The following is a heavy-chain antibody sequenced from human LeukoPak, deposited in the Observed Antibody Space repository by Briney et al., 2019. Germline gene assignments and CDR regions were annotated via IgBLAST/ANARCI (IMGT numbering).Heavy chain of an antibody. J-gene: IGHJ6*03. CDR2: IYYSGST. CDR3: ARVGRIAAPPSRDYYYYMDV. CDR1: GGSISSYY. V-gene: IGHV4-59*01. Sequence: PSETLSLTCTVSGGSISSYYWSWIRQPPGKGLEWIGYIYYSGSTNYNPSLKSRVTISVDTSKNQFSLKLSSVTAADTAVYYCARVGRIAAPPSRDYYYYMDVWGKGTTVTVSS. D-gene: IGHD6-6*01.